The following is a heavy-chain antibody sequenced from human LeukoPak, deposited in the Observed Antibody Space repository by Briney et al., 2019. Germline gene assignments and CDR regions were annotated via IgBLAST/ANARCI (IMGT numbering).Heavy chain of an antibody. CDR2: IKKDGSEK. D-gene: IGHD6-13*01. CDR3: VSELPSSSWHDY. Sequence: GGSLRLSCAASGFTFSIYAMSWVRQAPGKGLEWVANIKKDGSEKYYVASVRGRFTISRDNAKNSLYLQMNSLRAEDTAVYYCVSELPSSSWHDYWGQGTLVTVSS. V-gene: IGHV3-7*01. CDR1: GFTFSIYA. J-gene: IGHJ4*02.